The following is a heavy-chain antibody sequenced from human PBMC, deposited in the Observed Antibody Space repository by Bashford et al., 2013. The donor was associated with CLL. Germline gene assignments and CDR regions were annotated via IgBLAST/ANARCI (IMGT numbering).Heavy chain of an antibody. CDR2: ISTSGNA. D-gene: IGHD6-13*01. CDR1: GGSISSGSYY. Sequence: SETLSLTCTVSGGSISSGSYYWSWIRQPAGRGLEWIGRISTSGNANYNPSLKSRVTISADTSKNQFSLRLTSVTAADTAVYYCARDPFAAAATDGMDVWGQGNMVTVSS. CDR3: ARDPFAAAATDGMDV. J-gene: IGHJ6*02. V-gene: IGHV4-61*02.